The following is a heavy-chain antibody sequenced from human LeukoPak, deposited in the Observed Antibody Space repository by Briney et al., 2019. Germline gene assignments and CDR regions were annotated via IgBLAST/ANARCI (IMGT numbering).Heavy chain of an antibody. D-gene: IGHD3-22*01. CDR2: ISYHGSNE. J-gene: IGHJ4*02. Sequence: PGGSLRLSCAASGFTFSSYAMHWVCQAPDKGLEWVAIISYHGSNEYYADSVKGRFTISRDNSKNTLYLQMNNLRVEDTAMYYCARVHDSTGYYHYFDSWGQGTLVTVPS. CDR1: GFTFSSYA. V-gene: IGHV3-30*04. CDR3: ARVHDSTGYYHYFDS.